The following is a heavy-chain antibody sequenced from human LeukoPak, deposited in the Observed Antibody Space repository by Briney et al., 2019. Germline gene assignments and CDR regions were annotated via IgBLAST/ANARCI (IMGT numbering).Heavy chain of an antibody. CDR3: ARTHYDILTGYHGDYFDY. D-gene: IGHD3-9*01. V-gene: IGHV1-2*02. CDR1: GYTLTGYY. Sequence: GASVKVSCKASGYTLTGYYMHWVRQAPGQGLEWMGWINPNSGGTNYAQKFQGRVTMTRDTSISTAYMELSRLRSDDTAVYYCARTHYDILTGYHGDYFDYWGQGTLVTVSS. J-gene: IGHJ4*02. CDR2: INPNSGGT.